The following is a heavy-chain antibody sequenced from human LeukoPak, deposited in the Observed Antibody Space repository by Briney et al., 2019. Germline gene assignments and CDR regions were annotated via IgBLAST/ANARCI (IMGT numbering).Heavy chain of an antibody. D-gene: IGHD5-18*01. CDR3: ARDQGGAIQLWLLGPADYYGMDV. CDR2: IWYDGDRK. V-gene: IGHV3-33*01. Sequence: GGSLRLSCETSGFILGRYGMHWVRQAPGKGLEWVALIWYDGDRKYYADSVKGRFTISRDNSKNTLYLQMNSLRAEDTAVYYCARDQGGAIQLWLLGPADYYGMDVWGQGTTVTVSS. J-gene: IGHJ6*02. CDR1: GFILGRYG.